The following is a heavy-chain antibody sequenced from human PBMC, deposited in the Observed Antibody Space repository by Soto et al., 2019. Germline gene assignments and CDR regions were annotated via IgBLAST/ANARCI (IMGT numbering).Heavy chain of an antibody. CDR1: GFTFSSYC. J-gene: IGHJ4*02. Sequence: EVQLVESGGGLVQPGGSRRLSCAASGFTFSSYCMHWVRQAPGKGLVWVLRINSDGSSTNYADSVKGRFTISRDNAKNTLYLQMNSLRAEDKAVYYCARAGFVIADPFDYWGQGTLVTVSS. CDR3: ARAGFVIADPFDY. V-gene: IGHV3-74*01. D-gene: IGHD6-13*01. CDR2: INSDGSST.